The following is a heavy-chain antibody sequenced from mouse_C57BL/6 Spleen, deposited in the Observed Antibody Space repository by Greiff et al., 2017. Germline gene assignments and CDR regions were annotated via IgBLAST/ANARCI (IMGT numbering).Heavy chain of an antibody. CDR2: ISDGGSYT. J-gene: IGHJ3*01. CDR3: ARDSSYYCGSSPFAY. CDR1: GFTFSSYA. D-gene: IGHD1-1*01. V-gene: IGHV5-4*01. Sequence: EVQRVESGGGLVKPGGSLKLSCAASGFTFSSYAMSWVRQTPEKRLEWVATISDGGSYTYYPDNVKGRFTISRDNAKNNLYLQMSHLKSEDTAMYYCARDSSYYCGSSPFAYWGQGTLVTVSA.